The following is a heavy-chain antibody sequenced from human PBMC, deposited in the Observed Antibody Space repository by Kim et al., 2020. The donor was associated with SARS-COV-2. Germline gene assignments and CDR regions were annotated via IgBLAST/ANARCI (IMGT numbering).Heavy chain of an antibody. J-gene: IGHJ4*02. D-gene: IGHD2-2*01. Sequence: PTLNSRVTMSLDTSKNQFSLKLTSVPTEDTAVYYCARGLLGIPAALDYWGQGALVTVSS. V-gene: IGHV4-59*09. CDR3: ARGLLGIPAALDY.